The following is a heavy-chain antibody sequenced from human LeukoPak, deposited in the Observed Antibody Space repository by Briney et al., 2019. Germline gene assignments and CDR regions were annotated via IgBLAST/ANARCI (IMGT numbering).Heavy chain of an antibody. D-gene: IGHD2-15*01. CDR1: GFTFSSYA. J-gene: IGHJ4*02. Sequence: TGGSLRLSCAASGFTFSSYAMSWVRQAPGKGLEWVSAISGSGGSTYYADSVKGRFTISRDNSKNTLYLQMNGLRAEDTAVYYCAKIETYSGNYFDYWGQGTLVTVSS. V-gene: IGHV3-23*01. CDR2: ISGSGGST. CDR3: AKIETYSGNYFDY.